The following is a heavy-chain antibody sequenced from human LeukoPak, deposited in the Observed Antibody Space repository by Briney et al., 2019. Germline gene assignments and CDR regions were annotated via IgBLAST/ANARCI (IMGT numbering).Heavy chain of an antibody. D-gene: IGHD4-11*01. CDR3: AREAYTNYGFDY. J-gene: IGHJ4*02. CDR2: ISISSSYI. V-gene: IGHV3-21*01. Sequence: GGSLRLSCAASGFTFSSYTMNWVRQAPGKGLEWVSSISISSSYIYYGDSVKGRLTISRDNAKNSLYLQMNNLRAEDTAVYYCAREAYTNYGFDYWGQGTLVTVSS. CDR1: GFTFSSYT.